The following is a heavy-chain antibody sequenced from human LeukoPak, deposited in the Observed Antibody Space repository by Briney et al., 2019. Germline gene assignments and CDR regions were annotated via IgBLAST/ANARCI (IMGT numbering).Heavy chain of an antibody. Sequence: GGSLRLSCTASDFPFTPYTMHWVRQAPGKGLEWISYITGNSDTIYYADSVEGRFTISRDNAKNSLFLQMSSLRAEDTALYYCTRDSAVVAFDVWGQGTLVSVSS. D-gene: IGHD6-6*01. V-gene: IGHV3-48*04. CDR1: DFPFTPYT. J-gene: IGHJ3*01. CDR3: TRDSAVVAFDV. CDR2: ITGNSDTI.